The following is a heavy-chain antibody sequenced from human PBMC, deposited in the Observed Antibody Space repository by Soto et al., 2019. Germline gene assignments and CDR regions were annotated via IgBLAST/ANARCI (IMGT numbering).Heavy chain of an antibody. V-gene: IGHV4-34*01. CDR1: GGSFSGYY. Sequence: PSETLSLTCAVYGGSFSGYYWSWIRQPPGKGLEWIGEINHSGSTNYNPSLKSRVTISVDTSKNQFSLKLSSVTAADTAVYYCARIHRLYGDYVGNGYWFDPWGQGTLVTVSS. J-gene: IGHJ5*02. D-gene: IGHD4-17*01. CDR3: ARIHRLYGDYVGNGYWFDP. CDR2: INHSGST.